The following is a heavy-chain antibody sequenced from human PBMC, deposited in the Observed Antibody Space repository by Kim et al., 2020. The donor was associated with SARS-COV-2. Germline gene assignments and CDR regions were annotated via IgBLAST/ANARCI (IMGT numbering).Heavy chain of an antibody. CDR2: INHSGST. CDR1: GGSFSGYY. V-gene: IGHV4-34*01. CDR3: ARGGYSYGYAYYYYGMDV. Sequence: SETLSLTCAVYGGSFSGYYWSWIRQPPGKGLEWIGEINHSGSTNYNPSLKSRVTISVDTSKNQFSLKLSSVTAADTAVYYCARGGYSYGYAYYYYGMDVWGQGTTVTVSS. D-gene: IGHD5-18*01. J-gene: IGHJ6*02.